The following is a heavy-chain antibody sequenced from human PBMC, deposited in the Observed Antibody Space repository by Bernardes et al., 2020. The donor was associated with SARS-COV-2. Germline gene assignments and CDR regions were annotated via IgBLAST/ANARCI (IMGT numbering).Heavy chain of an antibody. J-gene: IGHJ5*02. CDR1: GVSISSYY. D-gene: IGHD2-21*01. V-gene: IGHV4-59*01. Sequence: SETLSLTRTVSGVSISSYYWSWIRQPPGKGLEWIGYIYYSGSTNYNPSLKSRVTISVDTSKNQFSLKLNSVTAADTAMYYCASGNTLFTWGQGT. CDR2: IYYSGST. CDR3: ASGNTLFT.